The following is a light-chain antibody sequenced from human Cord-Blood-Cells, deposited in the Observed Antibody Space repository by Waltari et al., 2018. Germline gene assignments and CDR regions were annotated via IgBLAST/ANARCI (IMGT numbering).Light chain of an antibody. V-gene: IGKV3-20*01. Sequence: EIVLTQSTGTLSLSPGERATLSCRASQSVSSSYLAWYQQKPGQAPRLLIYGASSMATGIPDRFSCSGSGTDFTLTISRLEPEEFAVYYCQQYGSSPFTFGPGTKVDIK. CDR2: GAS. J-gene: IGKJ3*01. CDR3: QQYGSSPFT. CDR1: QSVSSSY.